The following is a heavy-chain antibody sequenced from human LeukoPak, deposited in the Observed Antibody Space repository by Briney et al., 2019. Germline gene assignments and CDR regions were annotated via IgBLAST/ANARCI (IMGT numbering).Heavy chain of an antibody. CDR2: LNPNTGDT. D-gene: IGHD3-9*01. V-gene: IGHV1-2*02. CDR3: ARIGLKTTGYYRLDY. CDR1: GYTFTGHY. J-gene: IGHJ4*02. Sequence: ASVKVPCKASGYTFTGHYLHWVRQAPGQGLEWMGCLNPNTGDTLYIQKFQGRVTMTGDTSISSAYMELSRLMSDDTAVYYCARIGLKTTGYYRLDYWGQGTLVTVSS.